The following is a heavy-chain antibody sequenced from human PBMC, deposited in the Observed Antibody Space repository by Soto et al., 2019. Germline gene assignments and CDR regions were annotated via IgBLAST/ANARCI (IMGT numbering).Heavy chain of an antibody. Sequence: SEILSLTCAVSGDSISSPNWWSWYRQPPGKGLELIGEMFASGSSNYNPSLNGRVTISLDTSKNHFSLKLTSLAAADTAIYYCAREGFDHRPDYWGQGIPVTVSS. V-gene: IGHV4-4*02. CDR1: GDSISSPNW. J-gene: IGHJ4*02. CDR2: MFASGSS. CDR3: AREGFDHRPDY.